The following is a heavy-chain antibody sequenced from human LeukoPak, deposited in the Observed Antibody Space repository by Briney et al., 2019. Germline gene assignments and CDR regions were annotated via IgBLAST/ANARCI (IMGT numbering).Heavy chain of an antibody. Sequence: GASVKVSCKASGYTFTSYGISWVRQAPGQGLEWMGRISAYNGNTNYAQKLQGRVTMTTDTSTSTAYMELRSLRSDDTAVYYCARDLPVTLVRERFDYWGQGTLVTVSS. D-gene: IGHD1-1*01. V-gene: IGHV1-18*01. J-gene: IGHJ4*02. CDR1: GYTFTSYG. CDR3: ARDLPVTLVRERFDY. CDR2: ISAYNGNT.